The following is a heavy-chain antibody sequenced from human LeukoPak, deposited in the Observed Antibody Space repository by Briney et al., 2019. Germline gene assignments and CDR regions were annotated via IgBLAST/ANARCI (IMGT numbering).Heavy chain of an antibody. CDR3: AGGAGWTIDY. J-gene: IGHJ4*02. CDR2: IKQDGSEK. CDR1: GFSFSNYW. V-gene: IGHV3-7*01. Sequence: GGSLRLSCAASGFSFSNYWMNWVCQAPGKGLEWVAIIKQDGSEKLYVDSVKGRFTISRDNAKNTLYLQMNSLRAEDTAVYYCAGGAGWTIDYWGPGTLVTVSS. D-gene: IGHD2-15*01.